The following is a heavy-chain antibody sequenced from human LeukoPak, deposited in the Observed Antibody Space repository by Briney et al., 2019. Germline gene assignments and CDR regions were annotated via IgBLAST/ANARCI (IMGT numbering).Heavy chain of an antibody. CDR3: ARAGGGSPFDS. Sequence: SETLSLTCTVSGGSISSGDYYWSWIRQPPGKGLEWIGYIYYSGSTYYNPSLKSRVTISVDTSKNQFSLKLSSVTAADTAVYYCARAGGGSPFDSWGQGTLVTVSS. J-gene: IGHJ4*02. D-gene: IGHD3-16*01. CDR1: GGSISSGDYY. CDR2: IYYSGST. V-gene: IGHV4-30-4*01.